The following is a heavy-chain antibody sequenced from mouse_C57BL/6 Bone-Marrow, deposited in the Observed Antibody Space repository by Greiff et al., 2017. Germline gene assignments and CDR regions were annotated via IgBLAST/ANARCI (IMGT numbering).Heavy chain of an antibody. CDR3: ARTAYDSNYDAMDY. CDR2: IDPSDSYT. J-gene: IGHJ4*01. CDR1: GYTFTSYW. V-gene: IGHV1-69*01. Sequence: QVQLQQPGAELVMPGASVKLSCKASGYTFTSYWMHWVKQRPGQGLEWIGEIDPSDSYTNYNQKFKGKSTLTVDKSSNTVYMQLSSLTSEDSAVYYCARTAYDSNYDAMDYWGRGTSVTVSS. D-gene: IGHD2-5*01.